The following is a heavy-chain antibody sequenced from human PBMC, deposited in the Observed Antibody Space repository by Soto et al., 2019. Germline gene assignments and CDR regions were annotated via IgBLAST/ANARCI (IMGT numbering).Heavy chain of an antibody. CDR1: GFTFSNYE. D-gene: IGHD6-19*01. J-gene: IGHJ3*02. V-gene: IGHV3-48*03. CDR2: INYTGSTI. CDR3: ASGLRISSDSSGLHS. Sequence: GSLRLSCAASGFTFSNYEMNWVRQTPGKELEWVSYINYTGSTIYYADSVRGRFTISIDNSKNSLYLQMNSLRAEDTAVYYCASGLRISSDSSGLHSWRQRSMVIVSS.